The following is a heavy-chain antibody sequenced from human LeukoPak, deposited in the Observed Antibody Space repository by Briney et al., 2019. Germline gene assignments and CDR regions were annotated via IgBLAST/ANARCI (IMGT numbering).Heavy chain of an antibody. CDR2: ISYDGSNK. CDR3: AKVIQEYYYGSGSTNYYYYYGMDV. V-gene: IGHV3-30*18. J-gene: IGHJ6*02. CDR1: GFTFSSYG. Sequence: GGSLRLSCAASGFTFSSYGMHWVRQAPGKGLEWVAVISYDGSNKYYADSVKGRFTISRDNSKNTLYLQMNSLRAEDAAVYYCAKVIQEYYYGSGSTNYYYYYGMDVWGQGTTVTVSS. D-gene: IGHD3-10*01.